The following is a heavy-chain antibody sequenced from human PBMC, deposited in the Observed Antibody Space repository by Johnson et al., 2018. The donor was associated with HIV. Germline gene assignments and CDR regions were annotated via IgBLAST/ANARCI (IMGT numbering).Heavy chain of an antibody. CDR3: ARGRIATTSMRGGAFDI. CDR1: GFTFSNAW. D-gene: IGHD6-13*01. Sequence: VQLVESGGGLVRPGGSLRLSCAASGFTFSNAWMSWVRQAPGKGLEWVANIKQDGSEKYYVDSVKGRFTISRDNSKNTLYLQMNSLRVEDTAVYYCARGRIATTSMRGGAFDIWGQGTMVIVSS. J-gene: IGHJ3*02. V-gene: IGHV3-7*01. CDR2: IKQDGSEK.